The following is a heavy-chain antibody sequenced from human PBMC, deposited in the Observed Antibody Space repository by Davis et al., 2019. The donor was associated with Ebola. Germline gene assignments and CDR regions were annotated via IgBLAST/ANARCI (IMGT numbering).Heavy chain of an antibody. J-gene: IGHJ3*02. CDR1: GLTFTNYD. D-gene: IGHD1-7*01. Sequence: LSLTCAASGLTFTNYDMHWARQAPGKGLEWVAVISYDGSHKFYADSVKDRFTVSRDDSKNTLYLEMNSLRLDDTALYYCAGNYAKSAFDMWGPGTMVTVSS. CDR3: AGNYAKSAFDM. V-gene: IGHV3-30*03. CDR2: ISYDGSHK.